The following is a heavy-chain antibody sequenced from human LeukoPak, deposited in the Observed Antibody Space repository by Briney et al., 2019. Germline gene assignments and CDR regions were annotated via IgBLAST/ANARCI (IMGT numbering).Heavy chain of an antibody. CDR3: AREATVTTGDEY. J-gene: IGHJ4*02. V-gene: IGHV4-30-4*08. D-gene: IGHD4-17*01. CDR1: GGSISSGDYY. Sequence: SQTLSLTCTVSGGSISSGDYYWSWIRQPPGKGLEWIGFIFYSGTTYYNPSFKSPLTISVDTTKNQFSLRLSSVTAAETAVYYCAREATVTTGDEYWGQGTLVTVSS. CDR2: IFYSGTT.